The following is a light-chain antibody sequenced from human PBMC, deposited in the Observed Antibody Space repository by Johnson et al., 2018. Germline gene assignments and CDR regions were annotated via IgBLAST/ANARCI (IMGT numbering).Light chain of an antibody. Sequence: QSVLTQPPSVSAAPGQKVTISCSGSSSNIGNNYVSWYQQLPGTAPKLLIYENNKRPSGLPDRFSCSKSVPSAPLCLIGLQTGVAADDYCGTWDSSLSAGNVFGTGTKVTVL. CDR3: GTWDSSLSAGNV. V-gene: IGLV1-51*02. CDR1: SSNIGNNY. J-gene: IGLJ1*01. CDR2: ENN.